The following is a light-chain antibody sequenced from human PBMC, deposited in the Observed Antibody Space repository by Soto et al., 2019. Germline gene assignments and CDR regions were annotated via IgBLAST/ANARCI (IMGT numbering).Light chain of an antibody. CDR1: QSISSW. V-gene: IGKV1-5*03. Sequence: DIQMTQSPSTLSASVGDRVTITCRASQSISSWLAWYQQKPGKAPKLLIYKASSLESGVPSRFSGSGSGTEFTLTISSLQPDDFATYYCQQYYSSPTTFGGGTKVEIK. J-gene: IGKJ4*01. CDR2: KAS. CDR3: QQYYSSPTT.